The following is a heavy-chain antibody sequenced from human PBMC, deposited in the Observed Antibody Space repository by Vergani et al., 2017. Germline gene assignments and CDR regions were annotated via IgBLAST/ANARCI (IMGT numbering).Heavy chain of an antibody. CDR1: GFRFREHG. CDR3: AKDISGCPEYYYYYYGMDG. CDR2: ISGHDHRT. V-gene: IGHV3-23*01. Sequence: EVQLLESGGGSVQPGESLRLSCVASGFRFREHGMNWVRQAPGKGLEWVSGISGHDHRTLYADSVKGRFIISRDDSKNTLYLQMSSLRVEDTAIYYCAKDISGCPEYYYYYYGMDGCGQGTAITVSS. D-gene: IGHD6-19*01. J-gene: IGHJ6*02.